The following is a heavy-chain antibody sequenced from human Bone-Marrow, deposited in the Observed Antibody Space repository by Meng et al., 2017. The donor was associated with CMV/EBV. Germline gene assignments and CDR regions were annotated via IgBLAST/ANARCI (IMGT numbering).Heavy chain of an antibody. J-gene: IGHJ6*02. CDR2: IKQDGSEK. CDR1: GFTFSSYW. D-gene: IGHD2-2*02. V-gene: IGHV3-7*01. Sequence: ETLSLTCAASGFTFSSYWMSWVRQAPGKGLEWVANIKQDGSEKYYVDSVKGRFTISRDNAKNSLYLQMNSLRAEDTAVYYCARVDCSSTSCYNYYYYYGMDVWGQGTTVTVSS. CDR3: ARVDCSSTSCYNYYYYYGMDV.